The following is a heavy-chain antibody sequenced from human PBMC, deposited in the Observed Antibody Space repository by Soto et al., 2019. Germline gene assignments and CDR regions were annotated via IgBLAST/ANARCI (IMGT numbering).Heavy chain of an antibody. CDR3: TGEVASGY. CDR1: GFTVSTYG. Sequence: QVHLVESGGGVVQPGMSLRLSCAVSGFTVSTYGMHWVRQAPGKGLEWVAVISRDGGTKFYADSVKGRFTISRDNSRNTLFLEMNSLRGDDMAVYYCTGEVASGYWGQGTLVTVSS. CDR2: ISRDGGTK. D-gene: IGHD2-8*02. V-gene: IGHV3-30*03. J-gene: IGHJ4*02.